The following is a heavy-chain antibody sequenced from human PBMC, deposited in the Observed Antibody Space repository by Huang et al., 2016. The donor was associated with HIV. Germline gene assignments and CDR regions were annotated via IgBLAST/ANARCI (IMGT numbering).Heavy chain of an antibody. CDR2: ISPYNGNT. D-gene: IGHD3-10*01. Sequence: QVQLVQSGAEVKKPGASVKVSCKASGYTFINFAFNWVRPAPGKGLEGMGRISPYNGNTKFAQKLQGRLTMTTDTSTSTAYMDLRSLRSDDTALYYCARQGFGRSDAFDIWGQGTMVTVSS. V-gene: IGHV1-18*01. J-gene: IGHJ3*02. CDR3: ARQGFGRSDAFDI. CDR1: GYTFINFA.